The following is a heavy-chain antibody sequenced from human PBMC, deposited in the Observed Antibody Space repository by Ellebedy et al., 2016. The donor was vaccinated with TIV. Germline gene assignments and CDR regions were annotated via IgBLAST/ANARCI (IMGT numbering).Heavy chain of an antibody. V-gene: IGHV3-69-1*01. CDR3: ASHTWDSSGYYYC. J-gene: IGHJ4*01. CDR1: GFTFSSYS. D-gene: IGHD3-22*01. Sequence: GGSLRLSXAASGFTFSSYSMNWVRQAPGRGLEWVSSISSSSSIYYADSVKGRFTISRDNAKNSLYLQMNSLRAEDTAVYYCASHTWDSSGYYYCWGQGTLVTVSS. CDR2: ISSSSSI.